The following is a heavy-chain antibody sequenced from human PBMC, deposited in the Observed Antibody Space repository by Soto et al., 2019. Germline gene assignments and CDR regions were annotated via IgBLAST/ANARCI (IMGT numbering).Heavy chain of an antibody. D-gene: IGHD3-16*01. Sequence: EVQLLESGGGLVQPGGSLRFSCAASGFTFNTYAMSWVRQAPGKGLEWVSSISRSGRSTYYADSVKGRVTISRDNSESTLYLQMNRLRIEDTAVYYCTKERGMGDTECFHHWGQGVLVIVSS. CDR3: TKERGMGDTECFHH. CDR1: GFTFNTYA. J-gene: IGHJ1*01. V-gene: IGHV3-23*01. CDR2: ISRSGRST.